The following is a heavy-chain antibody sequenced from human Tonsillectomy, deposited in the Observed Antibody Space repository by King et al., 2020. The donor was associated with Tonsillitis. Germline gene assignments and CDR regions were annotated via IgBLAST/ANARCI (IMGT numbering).Heavy chain of an antibody. Sequence: VQLVESGGGVVQPGRSLRLSCAASGFTFSVKGMQWVRQAPGKGLEWVAFMCDDGSSEYYVHSVMGRFTISRDNSKNTLYLQKNSLTAEYTAIYYCARDRTINHYIDVWGKGTTVTVSS. CDR2: MCDDGSSE. V-gene: IGHV3-33*01. D-gene: IGHD1-1*01. CDR1: GFTFSVKG. CDR3: ARDRTINHYIDV. J-gene: IGHJ6*03.